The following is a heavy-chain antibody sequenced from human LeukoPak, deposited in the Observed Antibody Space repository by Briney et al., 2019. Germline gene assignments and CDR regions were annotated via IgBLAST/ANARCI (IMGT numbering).Heavy chain of an antibody. D-gene: IGHD3-10*01. CDR2: MNPNRGNT. Sequence: ASVKVSCKASGYTFTSYDINWVRQATGQGLEWMGWMNPNRGNTGYAQKFQGRVTITRNTSISTAYMELSSLRSEDTAVYYCARVLYGSGSAHLNYYYYYMDVWGKGTTVTISS. CDR1: GYTFTSYD. J-gene: IGHJ6*03. V-gene: IGHV1-8*01. CDR3: ARVLYGSGSAHLNYYYYYMDV.